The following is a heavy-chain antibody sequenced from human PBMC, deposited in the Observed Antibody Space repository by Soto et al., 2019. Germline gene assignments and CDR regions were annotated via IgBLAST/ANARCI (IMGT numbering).Heavy chain of an antibody. D-gene: IGHD2-2*01. CDR3: ARYVVVQDDAGYYYYGMDV. CDR1: GYSFTSYW. CDR2: IDPSDSYT. J-gene: IGHJ6*02. V-gene: IGHV5-10-1*01. Sequence: GESLKISCKGSGYSFTSYWISWVRQMPGKGLEWMGRIDPSDSYTNYSPSFQGHVTISADKSISTAYLQWSSLKASDTAMYYCARYVVVQDDAGYYYYGMDVWGQGTTVTVSS.